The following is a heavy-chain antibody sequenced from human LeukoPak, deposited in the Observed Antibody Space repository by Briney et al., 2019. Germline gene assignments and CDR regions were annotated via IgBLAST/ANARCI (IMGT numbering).Heavy chain of an antibody. CDR3: AKGESTATDALDI. CDR1: GFAFSSYS. D-gene: IGHD3-10*01. J-gene: IGHJ3*02. Sequence: GGSLRLSCAASGFAFSSYSMNWVRQAPGKGLEWVSAISGSGGSTYYADSVKGRFTISRDNSKNTLYLQMNSLRAEDTAVYYCAKGESTATDALDIWGQGTMVTVSS. V-gene: IGHV3-23*01. CDR2: ISGSGGST.